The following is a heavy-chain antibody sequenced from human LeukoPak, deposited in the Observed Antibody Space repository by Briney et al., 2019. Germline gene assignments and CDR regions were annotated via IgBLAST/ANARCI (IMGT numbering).Heavy chain of an antibody. CDR2: IYYSGST. CDR1: GGSISSYY. D-gene: IGHD3-10*01. Sequence: SETLSLTCTVSGGSISSYYWSWIRQPPGKGLEWIVYIYYSGSTNYNPSLKSRVTISVDTSKNQFSLKLSSVTAADTAVYYCARNALLWFGTTHNWFDPWGQGTLVTVSS. CDR3: ARNALLWFGTTHNWFDP. V-gene: IGHV4-59*08. J-gene: IGHJ5*02.